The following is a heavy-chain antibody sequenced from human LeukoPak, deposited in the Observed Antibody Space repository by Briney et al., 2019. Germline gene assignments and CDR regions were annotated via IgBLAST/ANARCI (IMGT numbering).Heavy chain of an antibody. CDR1: GSSFTSYW. CDR2: IYPGDSDT. V-gene: IGHV5-51*01. CDR3: ARRYHNSDYFVY. D-gene: IGHD3-22*01. J-gene: IGHJ4*02. Sequence: GESLQISGKGSGSSFTSYWIAWALQMPGKGLEWMGLIYPGDSDTRYSPSFQGQVTISADKSISTAYLQWSSLRASDTAMYYCARRYHNSDYFVYWGQGTLVTVSS.